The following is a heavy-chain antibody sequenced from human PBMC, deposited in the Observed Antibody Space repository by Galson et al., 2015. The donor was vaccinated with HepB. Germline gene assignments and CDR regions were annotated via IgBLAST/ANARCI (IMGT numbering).Heavy chain of an antibody. CDR3: ARAQSEWELLSEVYGFFQH. CDR1: GLTFSSYR. V-gene: IGHV3-74*01. Sequence: SLRLSCAGSGLTFSSYRMHWVRQAPGKGLVWVSRINSDGSSTSYADSVKGRFTISRDNAKNTLYLQMNSLRAEDTAVYYCARAQSEWELLSEVYGFFQHWGQGTLVTVSS. CDR2: INSDGSST. D-gene: IGHD1-26*01. J-gene: IGHJ1*01.